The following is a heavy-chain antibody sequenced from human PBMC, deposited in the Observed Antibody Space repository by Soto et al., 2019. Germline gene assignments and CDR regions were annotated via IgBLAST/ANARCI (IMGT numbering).Heavy chain of an antibody. V-gene: IGHV3-11*01. CDR2: ISSSDNII. Sequence: GGSLRLSCAASGFIFSDYYMSWIRQAPGKGLEWISYISSSDNIIYYADSVKGRFTISRDNAKNSLYLQMNSLRAEDTAVYYCARDRGYYDSSGYFDYWGQGTLVTVS. D-gene: IGHD3-22*01. CDR3: ARDRGYYDSSGYFDY. J-gene: IGHJ4*02. CDR1: GFIFSDYY.